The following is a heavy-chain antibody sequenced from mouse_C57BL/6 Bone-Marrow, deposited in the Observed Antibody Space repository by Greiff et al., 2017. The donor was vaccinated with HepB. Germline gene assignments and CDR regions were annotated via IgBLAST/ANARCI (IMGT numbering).Heavy chain of an antibody. J-gene: IGHJ1*03. V-gene: IGHV1-59*01. D-gene: IGHD4-1*02. CDR1: GYTFTSYW. CDR3: ARGGLNWDWYFDV. Sequence: QVHVKQPGAELVRPGTSVKLSCKASGYTFTSYWMHWVKQRPGQGLEWIGVIDPSDSYTNYNQKFKGKATLTVDTSSSTAYMQLSSLTSEDSAVYYCARGGLNWDWYFDVWGTGTTVTVSS. CDR2: IDPSDSYT.